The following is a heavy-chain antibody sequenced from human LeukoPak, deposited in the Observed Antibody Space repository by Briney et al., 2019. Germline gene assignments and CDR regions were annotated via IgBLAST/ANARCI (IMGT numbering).Heavy chain of an antibody. V-gene: IGHV4-61*02. Sequence: TLSLTCTVSGGSISSGTYYWSWIRQPAGKGLEWIGRIYTSGSTNYNPSLKSRVTISVDTSKNQFSLKLSSVTAAGTAVYYCARDSADYDYVWGSYPAWGQGTLVTVSS. CDR2: IYTSGST. CDR3: ARDSADYDYVWGSYPA. D-gene: IGHD3-16*02. J-gene: IGHJ4*02. CDR1: GGSISSGTYY.